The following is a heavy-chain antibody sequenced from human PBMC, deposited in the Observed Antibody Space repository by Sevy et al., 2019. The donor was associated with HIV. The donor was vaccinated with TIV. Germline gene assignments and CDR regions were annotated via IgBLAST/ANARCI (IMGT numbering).Heavy chain of an antibody. V-gene: IGHV3-48*01. CDR1: GFTFSSYS. CDR3: ATENTCLGWLLYPTDAFDI. CDR2: ISSSSSTI. Sequence: GGSLRLSCAASGFTFSSYSMNWVRQAPGKGLEWISYISSSSSTIYYADSVKGRFTISRDNAKNSLYLQMKSLRAEDTAVYYCATENTCLGWLLYPTDAFDIWGQGTMVTVSS. D-gene: IGHD3-3*02. J-gene: IGHJ3*02.